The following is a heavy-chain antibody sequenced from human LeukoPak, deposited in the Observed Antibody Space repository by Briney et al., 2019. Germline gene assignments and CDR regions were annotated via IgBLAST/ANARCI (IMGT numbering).Heavy chain of an antibody. CDR3: ARDEAFGAFDI. V-gene: IGHV3-48*01. D-gene: IGHD3-10*01. CDR2: ISTSTTTI. CDR1: GFTFSSYS. Sequence: GGSLRLSCEASGFTFSSYSMNWVRQAPGKGLEWISYISTSTTTIYYANSVKGRFTISRDNAKKSLYLQMNSLRVEDTGVYYCARDEAFGAFDIWGRGTMVTVSS. J-gene: IGHJ3*02.